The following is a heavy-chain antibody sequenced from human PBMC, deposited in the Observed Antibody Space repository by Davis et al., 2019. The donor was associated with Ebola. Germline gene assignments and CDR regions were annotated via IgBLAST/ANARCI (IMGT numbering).Heavy chain of an antibody. Sequence: GGSLRLSCAASGFTFSSYGMHWVRQAPGKGLEWVAVIWYDGSNKYYADSVKGRFTISRDNSKNTLYLQMNSLRAEDTAVYYCARGETTVTTVWFDPWGQGTLVTVSS. D-gene: IGHD4-17*01. J-gene: IGHJ5*02. V-gene: IGHV3-33*01. CDR2: IWYDGSNK. CDR1: GFTFSSYG. CDR3: ARGETTVTTVWFDP.